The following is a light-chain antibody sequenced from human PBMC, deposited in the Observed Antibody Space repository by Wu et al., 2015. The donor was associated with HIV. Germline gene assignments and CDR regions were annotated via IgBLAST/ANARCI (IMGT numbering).Light chain of an antibody. J-gene: IGKJ1*01. CDR1: QSVSSNY. CDR2: GAS. Sequence: EIVLTQSPGTLSLSPGEGATLSCRASQSVSSNYLAWYQQKPGQAPRLLIYGASSRATGIPDRFSGSGSGTDFTLTISRLEPEDFAVYYCQQYGSSRTFG. CDR3: QQYGSSRT. V-gene: IGKV3-20*01.